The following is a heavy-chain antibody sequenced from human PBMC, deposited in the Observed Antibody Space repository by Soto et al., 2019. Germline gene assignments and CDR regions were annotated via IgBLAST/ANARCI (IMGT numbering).Heavy chain of an antibody. CDR3: ASTPSSWYGGFFYYYGMDV. D-gene: IGHD6-13*01. J-gene: IGHJ6*02. Sequence: SETLSLTCTVSGGSISSGDYYWSWIRQPPGKGLEWIGYIYYSGSTYYNPSLKSRVTISVDKSKNQFSLKLSSVTAADTAVYYCASTPSSWYGGFFYYYGMDVWGQGTTVTVSS. V-gene: IGHV4-30-4*01. CDR1: GGSISSGDYY. CDR2: IYYSGST.